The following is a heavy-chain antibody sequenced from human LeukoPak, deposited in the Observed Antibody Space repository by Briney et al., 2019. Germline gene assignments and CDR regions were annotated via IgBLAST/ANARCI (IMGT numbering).Heavy chain of an antibody. Sequence: GASVKVSCKVSGYTLTELSMHWVRQAPGKGLKWMGRFDPEDGETIYAQKFQGRVTMTRDTSISTAYMELSRLRSDDTAVYYCARSRSSSWQYYYYMDVWGKGTTVTISS. J-gene: IGHJ6*03. V-gene: IGHV1-24*01. CDR2: FDPEDGET. D-gene: IGHD6-13*01. CDR3: ARSRSSSWQYYYYMDV. CDR1: GYTLTELS.